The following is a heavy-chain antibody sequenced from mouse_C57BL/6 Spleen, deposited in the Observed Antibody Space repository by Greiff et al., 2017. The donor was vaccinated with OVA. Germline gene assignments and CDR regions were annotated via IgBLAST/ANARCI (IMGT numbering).Heavy chain of an antibody. V-gene: IGHV1-80*01. J-gene: IGHJ4*01. D-gene: IGHD3-3*01. Sequence: LQESGAELVKPGASVKISCKASGYAFSSYWMNWVKQRPGKGLEWIGQIYPGDGDTNYKGKFKGKATLTADKSSSTAYMQLSSLTSEDTAVYFCARGGTLYAMDYWGQGTSVTGSS. CDR2: IYPGDGDT. CDR3: ARGGTLYAMDY. CDR1: GYAFSSYW.